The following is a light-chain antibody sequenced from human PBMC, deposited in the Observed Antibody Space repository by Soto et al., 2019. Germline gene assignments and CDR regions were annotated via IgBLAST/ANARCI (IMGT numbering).Light chain of an antibody. Sequence: QSALTQPASVSGSLGQSITISCTGTSSDVGAYNYVSWYQQQPGKAPKLMISEVSNRPSGVSNRFSGSKSGNTASLIISWLQAEDEADYYCCSFTSITTYVFGTGTNVNVL. CDR2: EVS. J-gene: IGLJ1*01. V-gene: IGLV2-14*01. CDR1: SSDVGAYNY. CDR3: CSFTSITTYV.